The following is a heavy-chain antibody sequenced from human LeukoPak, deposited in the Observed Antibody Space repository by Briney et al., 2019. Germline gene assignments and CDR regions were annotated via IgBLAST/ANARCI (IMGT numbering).Heavy chain of an antibody. Sequence: ASVKVSCKASGYTFTSYAMNWVRQAPGQGLEWMGWINTNTGNPTYAQGFTGRFVFSLDTSVSTAYLQISSLKAEDTAVYYCARKSVAATPRDIVYQYSYMDVWGKGTTVTVSS. J-gene: IGHJ6*03. CDR3: ARKSVAATPRDIVYQYSYMDV. V-gene: IGHV7-4-1*02. CDR2: INTNTGNP. CDR1: GYTFTSYA. D-gene: IGHD2-15*01.